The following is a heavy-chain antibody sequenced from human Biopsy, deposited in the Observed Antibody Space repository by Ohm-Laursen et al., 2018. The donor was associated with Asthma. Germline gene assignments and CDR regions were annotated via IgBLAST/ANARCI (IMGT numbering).Heavy chain of an antibody. V-gene: IGHV3-7*01. CDR1: GFSFSSYW. J-gene: IGHJ5*02. CDR3: ARDGRWFDP. Sequence: SLRLSCAASGFSFSSYWMSWVRQAPGKGLEWVANIKQDGSEKYYVDSVKGRFSTSRDNAKNSLHLQMNSLRVEDTAVYYCARDGRWFDPWGQGTLVTVSS. CDR2: IKQDGSEK.